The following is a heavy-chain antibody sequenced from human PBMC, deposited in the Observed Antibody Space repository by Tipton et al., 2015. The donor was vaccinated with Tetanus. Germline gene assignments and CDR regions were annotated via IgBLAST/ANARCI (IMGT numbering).Heavy chain of an antibody. J-gene: IGHJ4*02. D-gene: IGHD6-13*01. CDR2: IHPSGTT. Sequence: TLSLTCAVYGGSFSGYYWSWIRQSPGKGLEWIGEIHPSGTTYYNPSLKSRVIISEDTSKNQFSLKLNSVTAADSALYFCARGGIAAAGGGLDYWGQGTLVTVSS. CDR1: GGSFSGYY. V-gene: IGHV4-34*01. CDR3: ARGGIAAAGGGLDY.